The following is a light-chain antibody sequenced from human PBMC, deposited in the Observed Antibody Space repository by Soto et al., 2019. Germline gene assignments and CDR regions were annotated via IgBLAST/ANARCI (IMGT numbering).Light chain of an antibody. CDR1: SSDVGGYNY. CDR3: SSYTSSSTWV. J-gene: IGLJ3*02. CDR2: DVS. V-gene: IGLV2-14*01. Sequence: QSALTQPASVSGSPGQSITLSCTGTSSDVGGYNYVSWYQQHPDKAPKLMIYDVSNRPSGVSNRFSGSKSGNTASLTISGLQAEDEADYYCSSYTSSSTWVFVGGTKLTVL.